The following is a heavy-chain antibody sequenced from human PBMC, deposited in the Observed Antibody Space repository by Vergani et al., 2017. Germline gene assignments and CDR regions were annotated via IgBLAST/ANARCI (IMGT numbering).Heavy chain of an antibody. D-gene: IGHD1-14*01. Sequence: QVQLQESGPGLVRPSETLSLTCTVPGGSLSGHYWNWIRQTPGEGLEWIGYVEDSGYFNYNPSLKTRVHMSSDTSNNQFSLMLSSVTVADTAVYYCARSIVNRNPPDYFDNWGQGTLVTVSS. CDR2: VEDSGYF. V-gene: IGHV4-59*11. CDR1: GGSLSGHY. CDR3: ARSIVNRNPPDYFDN. J-gene: IGHJ4*02.